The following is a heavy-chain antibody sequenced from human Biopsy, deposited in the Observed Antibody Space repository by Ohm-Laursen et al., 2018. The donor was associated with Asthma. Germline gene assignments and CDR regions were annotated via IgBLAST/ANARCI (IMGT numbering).Heavy chain of an antibody. CDR2: INSVFGTT. V-gene: IGHV1-69*01. J-gene: IGHJ4*02. CDR3: ARKAGSCISRTCYSLDF. D-gene: IGHD2-2*01. CDR1: GGTFNTYV. Sequence: SSVKVSCKSLGGTFNTYVIGWGRQAPGQGLGGWGGINSVFGTTTYPQKFQDRVTITADDSTSTVYMELSSLRSEDTAVYYCARKAGSCISRTCYSLDFWGQGTLVTVSS.